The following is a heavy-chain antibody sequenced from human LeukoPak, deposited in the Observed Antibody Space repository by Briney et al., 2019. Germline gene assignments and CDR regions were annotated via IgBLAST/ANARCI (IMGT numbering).Heavy chain of an antibody. V-gene: IGHV1-2*04. CDR3: AREYSGYDNGRDWYFDL. CDR2: INPNSGGT. D-gene: IGHD5-12*01. CDR1: GYTFTGYY. Sequence: GASVKVSCKASGYTFTGYYMHWVRQAPGQGLEWMGWINPNSGGTNYAQKFQGWVTMTRDTSISTAYMELSRLRSDDTAVYYCAREYSGYDNGRDWYFDLWGRGTLVTVSS. J-gene: IGHJ2*01.